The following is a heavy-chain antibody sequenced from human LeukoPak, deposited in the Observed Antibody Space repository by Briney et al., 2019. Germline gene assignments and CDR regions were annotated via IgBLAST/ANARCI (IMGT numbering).Heavy chain of an antibody. D-gene: IGHD5-12*01. CDR1: GFTFSSYA. V-gene: IGHV3-21*01. J-gene: IGHJ4*02. Sequence: GGSLRLSCAASGFTFSSYALSRVRQAPGKGLEWVSFISTSSSYIYYADSLKGRFTISRDNAKKSLYLQINSLRAEDTAVYYCARVTRGGYDGYFDYWGQGTLVTVSS. CDR3: ARVTRGGYDGYFDY. CDR2: ISTSSSYI.